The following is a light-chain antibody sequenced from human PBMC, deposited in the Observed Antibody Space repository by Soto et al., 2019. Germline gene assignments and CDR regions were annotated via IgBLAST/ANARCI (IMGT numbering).Light chain of an antibody. CDR3: QQYGSSPST. CDR2: GAS. Sequence: DLTQSPGTLSLSPGERATLSCRASQSVSSSYLAWYQQKPGQAPRLLIYGASSRATGIPDRFSGSGSGTDSTLTISRLEPEDFAVYYCQQYGSSPSTFGQGTKV. CDR1: QSVSSSY. V-gene: IGKV3-20*01. J-gene: IGKJ1*01.